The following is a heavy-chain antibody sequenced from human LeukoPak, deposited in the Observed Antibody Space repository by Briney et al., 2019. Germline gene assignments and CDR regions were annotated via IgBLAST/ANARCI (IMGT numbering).Heavy chain of an antibody. Sequence: GGSLRLSCAASGFTFSTYTMYWVRQAPGKGLEYVSAISSNGHNTHYANSVKGRFTISRDNSKNTLYLQMGSLRVEDMAVYFCARDLQPGITGTTMALAFDYWGQGTLVTVSS. D-gene: IGHD1-7*01. V-gene: IGHV3-64*01. CDR2: ISSNGHNT. J-gene: IGHJ4*02. CDR3: ARDLQPGITGTTMALAFDY. CDR1: GFTFSTYT.